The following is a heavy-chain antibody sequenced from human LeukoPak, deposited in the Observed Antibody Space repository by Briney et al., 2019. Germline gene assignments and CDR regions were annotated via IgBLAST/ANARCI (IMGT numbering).Heavy chain of an antibody. Sequence: GGSLRLSCAASGFTFSSYSMTWVRQAPGKGLEWVSSFTSGSRSIYYADSVKGRFTISRDNAKNSLYLQMNSLRAEDTAVYYCARFLHSISIAAAGTTIPWGQGTLVTVSS. CDR2: FTSGSRSI. CDR1: GFTFSSYS. CDR3: ARFLHSISIAAAGTTIP. V-gene: IGHV3-21*01. D-gene: IGHD6-13*01. J-gene: IGHJ5*02.